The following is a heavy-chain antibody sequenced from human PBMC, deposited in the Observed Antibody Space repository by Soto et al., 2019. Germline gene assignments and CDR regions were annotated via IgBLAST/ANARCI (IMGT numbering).Heavy chain of an antibody. Sequence: PSETLSLTCTVPGGSISASSYYWGWIRQPPGKGLEWIGSMDYSGSTYYSPSLKSRLTITKDTSKNQVVLTMTNMDPVDTATYYCAHHGDYFDYWGQGTLVTVSS. V-gene: IGHV4-39*06. D-gene: IGHD4-17*01. CDR3: AHHGDYFDY. CDR1: GGSISASSYY. J-gene: IGHJ4*02. CDR2: MDYSGST.